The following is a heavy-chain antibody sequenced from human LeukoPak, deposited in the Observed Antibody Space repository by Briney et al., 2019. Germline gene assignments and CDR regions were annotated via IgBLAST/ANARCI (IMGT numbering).Heavy chain of an antibody. CDR2: IYPGDSDT. J-gene: IGHJ6*03. CDR3: ARLDGAYYMDV. CDR1: GYSFTSYW. Sequence: THGESLKISCNGSGYSFTSYWIGWVRQTPGKGLEWMGIIYPGDSDTRYSPSFQGQVTISADKSISTAYLQSSSLKASDTAMYYCARLDGAYYMDVWGKGTTVTVS. V-gene: IGHV5-51*01. D-gene: IGHD3-9*01.